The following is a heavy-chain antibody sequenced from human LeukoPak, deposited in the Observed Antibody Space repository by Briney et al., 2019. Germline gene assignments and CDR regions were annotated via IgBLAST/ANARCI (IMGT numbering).Heavy chain of an antibody. D-gene: IGHD3-16*02. CDR2: INHSGST. J-gene: IGHJ4*02. V-gene: IGHV4-34*01. Sequence: SETLSLTCAVYGGSFSGYYWSWIRQPPGKGLEWIGEINHSGSTNYNPSLKNRVTISVDTSKNQFSLKLSSVTAADTAVYYCARTFYDYVWGSYRPLSRYFDYWGQGTLVTVSS. CDR1: GGSFSGYY. CDR3: ARTFYDYVWGSYRPLSRYFDY.